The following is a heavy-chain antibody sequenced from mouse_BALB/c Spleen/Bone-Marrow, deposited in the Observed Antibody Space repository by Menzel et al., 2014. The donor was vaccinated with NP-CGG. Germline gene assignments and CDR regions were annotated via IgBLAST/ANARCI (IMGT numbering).Heavy chain of an antibody. Sequence: VQLQESGAELVRPGTSVKVSCKASGYAFTNYLIEWVKRRPGQGLEWIGVINPGSGGTNYNEKFKGKATLTADKSSSTAYMQLSSLTSDDSAVYFCARGITTGYLDYWGQGTTLTVSS. CDR2: INPGSGGT. V-gene: IGHV1-54*01. CDR3: ARGITTGYLDY. J-gene: IGHJ2*01. D-gene: IGHD1-1*01. CDR1: GYAFTNYL.